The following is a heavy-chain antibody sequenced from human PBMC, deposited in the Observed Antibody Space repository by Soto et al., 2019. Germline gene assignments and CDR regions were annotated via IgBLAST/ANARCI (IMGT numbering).Heavy chain of an antibody. Sequence: SETLSLTCAVSGGSISSSNWWRWVRQPPGKGLEWIGEIYHSGSTNYNPSLKSRVTISVDKSKNQFSLTLISVTAADTAVYYCARDISDSSSWYDSYYFDYWGQGTLVTVSS. D-gene: IGHD6-13*01. CDR2: IYHSGST. V-gene: IGHV4-4*02. CDR1: GGSISSSNW. CDR3: ARDISDSSSWYDSYYFDY. J-gene: IGHJ4*02.